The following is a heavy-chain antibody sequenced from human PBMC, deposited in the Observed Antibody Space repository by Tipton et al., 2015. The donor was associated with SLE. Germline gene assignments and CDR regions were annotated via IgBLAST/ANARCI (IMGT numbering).Heavy chain of an antibody. V-gene: IGHV4-59*12. D-gene: IGHD3-22*01. CDR2: VYYSGRT. CDR3: ARDTDRGSSAYAGAFDF. Sequence: TLSLTCTVSGGSISSYYWAWIRQSPGKGLEWIGNVYYSGRTYYNPSLKSRVSISLDMSMNHFSLTLDSVTAADTAVYYCARDTDRGSSAYAGAFDFWGQGTVVTVSS. J-gene: IGHJ3*01. CDR1: GGSISSYY.